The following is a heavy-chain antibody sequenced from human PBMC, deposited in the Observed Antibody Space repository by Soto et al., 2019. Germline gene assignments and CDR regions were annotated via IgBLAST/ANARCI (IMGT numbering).Heavy chain of an antibody. Sequence: QVHLQQWGAGMLKPSETLSLTCAASGGSLIDYYWTWIRQPPGKGLEWVGESTQGGATYYNPSLENRVLISVDTSKNHFSLTLKSVTAADTAVYFCARGRGVCDNVHCYGPHFDSWGQGTLVIVSS. CDR2: STQGGAT. J-gene: IGHJ4*02. V-gene: IGHV4-34*01. CDR1: GGSLIDYY. D-gene: IGHD3-10*01. CDR3: ARGRGVCDNVHCYGPHFDS.